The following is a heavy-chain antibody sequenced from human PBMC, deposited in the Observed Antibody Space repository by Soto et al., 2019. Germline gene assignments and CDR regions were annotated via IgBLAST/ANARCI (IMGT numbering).Heavy chain of an antibody. Sequence: ASVEGSCKTSGYPFTTSAIHGVRQAPGQRLEWMGWINAGNGNTIYSQKFQDRVTITRDAFASTAYMELSSLKSEDTTVYYCARVPIVGPTRGSFDYWGQGTLVTVSS. CDR2: INAGNGNT. D-gene: IGHD1-26*01. V-gene: IGHV1-3*01. J-gene: IGHJ4*02. CDR1: GYPFTTSA. CDR3: ARVPIVGPTRGSFDY.